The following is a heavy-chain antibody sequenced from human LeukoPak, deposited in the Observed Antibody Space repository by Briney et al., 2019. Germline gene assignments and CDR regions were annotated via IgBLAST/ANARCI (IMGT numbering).Heavy chain of an antibody. J-gene: IGHJ6*03. V-gene: IGHV1-69*13. CDR1: GGTFSSYA. CDR2: IIPIFGTA. CDR3: ARAPSYYDFWSGYRGYYYHYYMDV. D-gene: IGHD3-3*01. Sequence: SVKVSCKASGGTFSSYAISWVRQAPGQGLEWMGGIIPIFGTANYAQKFQGRVTITADESTSTAYMELSSLRSEDTAVYYCARAPSYYDFWSGYRGYYYHYYMDVWGEGTTVTVSS.